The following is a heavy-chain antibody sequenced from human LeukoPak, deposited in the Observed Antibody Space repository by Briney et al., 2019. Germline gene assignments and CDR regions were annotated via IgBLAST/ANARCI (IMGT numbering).Heavy chain of an antibody. V-gene: IGHV1-46*01. CDR2: ITPSGGST. J-gene: IGHJ4*02. D-gene: IGHD4-11*01. CDR3: ARDYSKLPDY. CDR1: GYSFTSYC. Sequence: ASVKVSCKASGYSFTSYCMHWVRQAPGQGLEWMGMITPSGGSTSYAQKFQGRVTMTRDTSTSTVYMELSSLRSEDTAVYYCARDYSKLPDYWGQGTLVTVSS.